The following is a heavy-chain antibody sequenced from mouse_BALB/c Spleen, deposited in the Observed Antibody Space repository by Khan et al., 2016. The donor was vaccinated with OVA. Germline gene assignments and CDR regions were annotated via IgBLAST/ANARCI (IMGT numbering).Heavy chain of an antibody. J-gene: IGHJ2*01. CDR2: INPHIGET. Sequence: EVQLQQSGPELVKPGASVKISCKASGYSFTGYFMNWVMQSHGKSLEWIGRINPHIGETFFNQKFPGKATLTVDESSSTAHMELRSLTSEDSAVDYCARKNGSDFDYWGQGTTLTVSA. D-gene: IGHD1-1*01. CDR3: ARKNGSDFDY. V-gene: IGHV1-20*01. CDR1: GYSFTGYF.